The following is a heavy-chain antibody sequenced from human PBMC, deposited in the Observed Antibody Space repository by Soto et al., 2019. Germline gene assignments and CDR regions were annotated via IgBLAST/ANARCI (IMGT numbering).Heavy chain of an antibody. J-gene: IGHJ5*02. V-gene: IGHV4-34*01. CDR2: INHSGST. Sequence: PSETLSLTCAVYGGSFSGYYWSWIRQPPGKGLEWIGEINHSGSTNYNPSLKSRVTISVDTSKNQFSLKLSSVTAADTAVYYCARGRTYYDILTGYYTGKGWFDPWGQGTLVTVSS. D-gene: IGHD3-9*01. CDR1: GGSFSGYY. CDR3: ARGRTYYDILTGYYTGKGWFDP.